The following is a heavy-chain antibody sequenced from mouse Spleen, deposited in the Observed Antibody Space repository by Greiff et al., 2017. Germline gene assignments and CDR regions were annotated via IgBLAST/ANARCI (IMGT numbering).Heavy chain of an antibody. CDR3: AITPYYYAMDY. V-gene: IGHV3-6*02. Sequence: EESGPGLVKPSQSLSLTCSVTGYSITSGYYWNWIRQFPGNKLEWMGYISYDGSNNYNPSLKNRISITRDTSKNQFFLKLNSVTTEDTATYYCAITPYYYAMDYWGQGTSVTVSS. J-gene: IGHJ4*01. CDR2: ISYDGSN. CDR1: GYSITSGYY.